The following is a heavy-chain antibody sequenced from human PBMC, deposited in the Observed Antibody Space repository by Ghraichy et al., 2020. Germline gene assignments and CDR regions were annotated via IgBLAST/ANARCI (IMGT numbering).Heavy chain of an antibody. CDR1: GGSFSGYY. Sequence: SQTLSLTCAVYGGSFSGYYWSWIRQPPGKGLEWIGEINHSGSTNYNPSLKSRVTISVDTSKNQFSLKLSSVTAADTAVYYCARGHNYYDSTSYRSPDAFDIWGQGTMVTVSS. CDR3: ARGHNYYDSTSYRSPDAFDI. CDR2: INHSGST. D-gene: IGHD3-22*01. V-gene: IGHV4-34*01. J-gene: IGHJ3*02.